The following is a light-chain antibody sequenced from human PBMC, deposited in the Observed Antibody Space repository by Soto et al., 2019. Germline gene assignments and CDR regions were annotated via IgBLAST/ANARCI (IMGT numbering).Light chain of an antibody. V-gene: IGKV1-6*01. CDR1: QGIRDD. Sequence: AIQMTQSPSSLSASVGDRVTITCRASQGIRDDLGWYQQKPGQAPKLLIYAASNLQTGVPSRFSGSGSGTDFTLTISSLQPENFASYYCLQDYNYPRTFGQGTKVEIK. J-gene: IGKJ1*01. CDR2: AAS. CDR3: LQDYNYPRT.